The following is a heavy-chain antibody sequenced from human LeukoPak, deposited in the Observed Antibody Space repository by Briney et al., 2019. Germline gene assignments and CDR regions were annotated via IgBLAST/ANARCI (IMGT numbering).Heavy chain of an antibody. J-gene: IGHJ4*02. CDR2: VWSDGNTK. Sequence: GGSLRLSCAASGFTFSNYGMHWVRQAPGKGLEWVAVVWSDGNTKNYADSVKGRFTISRDNSKNTVYMEVNSLRAEDTADYYCARGHYYTDMLTNYWVRYFDYWGQGTLVTVSS. D-gene: IGHD3-9*01. CDR1: GFTFSNYG. V-gene: IGHV3-33*01. CDR3: ARGHYYTDMLTNYWVRYFDY.